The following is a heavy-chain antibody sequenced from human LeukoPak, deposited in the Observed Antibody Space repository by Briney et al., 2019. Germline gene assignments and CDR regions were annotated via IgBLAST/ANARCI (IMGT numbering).Heavy chain of an antibody. CDR3: ARVGVEQQLARLEARYFDY. J-gene: IGHJ4*02. V-gene: IGHV4-39*07. D-gene: IGHD6-13*01. CDR1: GGSISSSTYY. CDR2: IYYSGST. Sequence: SETLSLTCTVSGGSISSSTYYWGWVRQPPGKGLEWIGSIYYSGSTYYNPSLKSRITISVDTSKNQFSLKLGSVTAADTAVYYCARVGVEQQLARLEARYFDYWGQGTLVTVSS.